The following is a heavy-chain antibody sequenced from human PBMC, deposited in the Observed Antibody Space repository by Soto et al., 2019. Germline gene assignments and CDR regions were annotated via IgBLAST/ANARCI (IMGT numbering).Heavy chain of an antibody. J-gene: IGHJ4*02. D-gene: IGHD3-10*01. Sequence: PSETLSLTCTVSGGTISSRYWSWIRKPPGQGLEWIRNIYYSGSIYYNPSLRSRVTISVDTSKNQFSLQLSSVSAAYTAVYYCSGLDYFASGRPDWGQGTLVTVSS. V-gene: IGHV4-59*08. CDR2: IYYSGSI. CDR3: SGLDYFASGRPD. CDR1: GGTISSRY.